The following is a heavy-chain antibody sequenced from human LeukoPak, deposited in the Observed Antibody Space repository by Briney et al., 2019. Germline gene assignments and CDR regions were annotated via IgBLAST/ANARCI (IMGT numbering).Heavy chain of an antibody. J-gene: IGHJ4*02. D-gene: IGHD6-13*01. CDR2: MSNSGHT. V-gene: IGHV4-61*01. CDR1: GGSVSTGISY. CDR3: ARVSVAGTGPDY. Sequence: PPEALSLTRTVSGGSVSTGISYWGWIRQPPRKGLEWNGFMSNSGHTDSNASLKGRVTISVDTSKNQFSLKLKSVTAADTAVYYCARVSVAGTGPDYWGQGTLVTVSS.